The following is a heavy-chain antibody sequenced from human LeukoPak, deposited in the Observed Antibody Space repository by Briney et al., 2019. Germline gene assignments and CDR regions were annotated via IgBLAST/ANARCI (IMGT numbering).Heavy chain of an antibody. V-gene: IGHV1-2*02. Sequence: ASVKLSCQASGYNFADHYVHWVRQAPGQGLEWMGWINPKSGGTDYAQKFQGRVAMTSDTSISTAYMELSRLRSDDTAVYYCARDPGVCSSTSCYGPDYMDVWGKGTTVTVSS. J-gene: IGHJ6*03. CDR2: INPKSGGT. D-gene: IGHD2-2*01. CDR3: ARDPGVCSSTSCYGPDYMDV. CDR1: GYNFADHY.